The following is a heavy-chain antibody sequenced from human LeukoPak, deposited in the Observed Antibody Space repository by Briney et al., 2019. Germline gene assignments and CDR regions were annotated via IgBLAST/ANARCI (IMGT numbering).Heavy chain of an antibody. D-gene: IGHD3-22*01. V-gene: IGHV3-20*04. Sequence: PGGSLRLSCAASGFTFDDYGMSWVRQAPGKGLEWVSGINWNGGSTGYADSVKGRFTISRDNAKNSLYLQMNSLRAEDTALYYCARISSGYFRDAFDIWGQGTMVTVSS. CDR1: GFTFDDYG. CDR3: ARISSGYFRDAFDI. J-gene: IGHJ3*02. CDR2: INWNGGST.